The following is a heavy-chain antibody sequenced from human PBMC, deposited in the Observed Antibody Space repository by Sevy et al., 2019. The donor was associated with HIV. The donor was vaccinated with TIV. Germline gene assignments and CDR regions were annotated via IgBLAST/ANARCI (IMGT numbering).Heavy chain of an antibody. CDR1: GGTFSSYA. Sequence: ASVKVSCKASGGTFSSYAISWVRQAPGQGLEWMGGIITIFGTANYAQKFQGRVTITADESTSTAYMELSSLRSEDTAVYYCARDHGAAAVYGYWGQGTLVTVSS. D-gene: IGHD6-13*01. CDR3: ARDHGAAAVYGY. J-gene: IGHJ4*02. CDR2: IITIFGTA. V-gene: IGHV1-69*13.